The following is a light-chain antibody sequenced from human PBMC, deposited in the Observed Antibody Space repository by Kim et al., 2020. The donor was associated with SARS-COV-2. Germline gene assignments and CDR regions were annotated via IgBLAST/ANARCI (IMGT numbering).Light chain of an antibody. CDR1: SLRIDY. CDR2: GKN. V-gene: IGLV3-19*01. CDR3: NSRDSSGNHLV. Sequence: ALGQTVRITCQGDSLRIDYESWYQQKPGQATVVVIYGKNNRPSGIPDRFSGSYSRNTASLTITGAQAEDEADYYCNSRDSSGNHLVFGGGTQLTVL. J-gene: IGLJ3*02.